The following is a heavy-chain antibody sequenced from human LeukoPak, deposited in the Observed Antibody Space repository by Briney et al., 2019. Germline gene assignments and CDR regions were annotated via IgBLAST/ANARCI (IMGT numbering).Heavy chain of an antibody. J-gene: IGHJ5*02. V-gene: IGHV1-58*02. Sequence: SVTVSCKASGFTLTNSAMQWVRQARGQRLEWIGWIVLGSGNTKYAQKFQERVIITRDMSTSTAYMELSSLRSEDTAVYYCAADRFDFWNGYYKGFDPWGQGTLVTVSS. D-gene: IGHD3/OR15-3a*01. CDR1: GFTLTNSA. CDR3: AADRFDFWNGYYKGFDP. CDR2: IVLGSGNT.